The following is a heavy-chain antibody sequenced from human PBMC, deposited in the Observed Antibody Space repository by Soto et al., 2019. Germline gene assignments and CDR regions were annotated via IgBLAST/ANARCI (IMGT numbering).Heavy chain of an antibody. D-gene: IGHD2-8*01. CDR2: ISGSGGST. V-gene: IGHV3-23*01. Sequence: PGGSLRLSCAASGFTFSSYAMSWVRQAPGKGLEWVSAISGSGGSTYYADSVKGRFTISRDNSKNSLYLQMNSLRGEDTAVYYCARDPRYGVNYRCYYNGMDVWGQGTTVTVSS. CDR1: GFTFSSYA. CDR3: ARDPRYGVNYRCYYNGMDV. J-gene: IGHJ6*02.